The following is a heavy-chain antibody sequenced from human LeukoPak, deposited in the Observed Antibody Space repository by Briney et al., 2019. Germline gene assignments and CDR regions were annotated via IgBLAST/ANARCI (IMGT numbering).Heavy chain of an antibody. V-gene: IGHV1-18*01. CDR2: ISAYNGNT. CDR1: VYNFTSYR. CDR3: ARDLEYSCSWSADNYYFDY. Sequence: ASVKVSSKASVYNFTSYRISWVRQAPGQGLEWMGWISAYNGNTNYAQKLQGRVTMTTDTSTSPAYMELRSLRSDDTAVYYCARDLEYSCSWSADNYYFDYWGQGTLVTVSS. J-gene: IGHJ4*02. D-gene: IGHD6-13*01.